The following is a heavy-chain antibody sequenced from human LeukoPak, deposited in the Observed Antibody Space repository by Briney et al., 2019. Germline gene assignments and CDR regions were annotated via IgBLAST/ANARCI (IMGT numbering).Heavy chain of an antibody. Sequence: SETLSLTCTVSGGSISSGSYYWSWLRQPAGKGLEWIGRIYTSGSTNYNPSLKSRVTISVDTSKNQISLRLSSVTAADTAIYYCARGKSDRFPPYMDYWGQGILVIVSS. D-gene: IGHD2-21*01. CDR2: IYTSGST. V-gene: IGHV4-61*02. CDR3: ARGKSDRFPPYMDY. J-gene: IGHJ4*02. CDR1: GGSISSGSYY.